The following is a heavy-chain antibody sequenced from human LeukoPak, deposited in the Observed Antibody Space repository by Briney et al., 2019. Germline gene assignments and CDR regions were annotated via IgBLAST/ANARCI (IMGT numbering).Heavy chain of an antibody. CDR1: GFTFGDYA. V-gene: IGHV3-49*03. D-gene: IGHD3-16*01. Sequence: GGSLRLSCTASGFTFGDYAMSWFRQAPGKGLEWVGFIRSKAYGGTTEYAASVKGRFTISRDDSKSIAYLQMNSLKTEDTAVYHCTRDERGGRIFQHWGQGTLVTVSS. CDR2: IRSKAYGGTT. CDR3: TRDERGGRIFQH. J-gene: IGHJ1*01.